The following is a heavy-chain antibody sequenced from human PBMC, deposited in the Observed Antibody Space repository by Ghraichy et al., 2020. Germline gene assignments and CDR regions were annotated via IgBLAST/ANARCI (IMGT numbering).Heavy chain of an antibody. CDR2: IKSKTDGGTT. D-gene: IGHD3-10*01. V-gene: IGHV3-15*07. J-gene: IGHJ6*03. CDR3: TTYPRSGYGSGSKRELYRTSHYYYYYYMDV. Sequence: GGSLRLSCAASGFTFSNAWMNWVRQAPGKGLEWVGRIKSKTDGGTTDYAAPVKGRFTISRDDSKNTLYLQMNSLKTEDTAVYYCTTYPRSGYGSGSKRELYRTSHYYYYYYMDVWGKGTTVTVSS. CDR1: GFTFSNAW.